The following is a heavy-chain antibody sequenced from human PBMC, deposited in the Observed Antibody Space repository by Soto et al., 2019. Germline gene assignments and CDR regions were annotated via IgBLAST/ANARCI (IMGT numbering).Heavy chain of an antibody. D-gene: IGHD3-3*01. CDR1: GFTFSSYA. J-gene: IGHJ4*02. CDR2: ISGSGGST. CDR3: AKDRSGSSKNDFFDY. V-gene: IGHV3-23*01. Sequence: EVQLLESGGGLVQPGGSLRLSCAASGFTFSSYAMSWVRQAPGKGLEWVSAISGSGGSTYYADSVKGRFTISRDNSKNTLYLQMNSLRAKYMAVYYCAKDRSGSSKNDFFDYWGQGTLVTVSS.